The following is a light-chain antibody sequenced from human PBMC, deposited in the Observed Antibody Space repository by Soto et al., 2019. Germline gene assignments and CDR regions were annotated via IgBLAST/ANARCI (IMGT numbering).Light chain of an antibody. CDR2: GAS. J-gene: IGKJ1*01. Sequence: EIVMTQSPATLSVSPGERATLSCRASQSVSSNLAWYQQKPGQAPRFLIYGASTRATGIPARFSGSGSGTEFTLTISSLQSEDFAVYYGQQYNNWPRTFGQGTKVEI. V-gene: IGKV3-15*01. CDR1: QSVSSN. CDR3: QQYNNWPRT.